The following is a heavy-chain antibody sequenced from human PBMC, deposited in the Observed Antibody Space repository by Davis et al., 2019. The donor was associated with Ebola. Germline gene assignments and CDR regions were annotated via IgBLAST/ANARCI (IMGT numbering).Heavy chain of an antibody. V-gene: IGHV3-74*01. CDR3: ATHRGYGFHY. CDR2: IKSDGSTT. J-gene: IGHJ4*02. D-gene: IGHD3-22*01. Sequence: PGGSLRLSCAASGFSFSSYWMHWVRQAPGKGLVWVSNIKSDGSTTNYADPVKGRFTISRDNAKNTLYLQMNNLRAEDTAVYYCATHRGYGFHYWGQGTLVTVSS. CDR1: GFSFSSYW.